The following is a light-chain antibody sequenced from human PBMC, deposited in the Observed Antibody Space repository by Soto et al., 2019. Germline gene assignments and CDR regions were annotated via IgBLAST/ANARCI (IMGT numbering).Light chain of an antibody. CDR1: SGAVTSGHF. V-gene: IGLV7-46*01. CDR2: DTS. J-gene: IGLJ3*02. CDR3: LLSYSGARV. Sequence: QAVVTQEPSLTVSPGGTVTLTCGSSSGAVTSGHFPYWFQQRPGQAPRTLIYDTSNKLSWTPARFSGSLLGGKAALTLSGAQPEDEADYYCLLSYSGARVFGGGTKLTVL.